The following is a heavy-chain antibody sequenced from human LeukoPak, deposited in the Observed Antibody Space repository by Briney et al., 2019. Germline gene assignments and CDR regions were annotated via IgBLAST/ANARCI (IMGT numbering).Heavy chain of an antibody. Sequence: GESLQISCKASGYSLTTYWIGWVRQMPGKGLEWMGIIFPADSDTRYSPSFQGQVTVSADKSITTAYLQSSSLKASDTAMYYCARWVTADRGKKDAFDVWGQGTMVTVSS. CDR1: GYSLTTYW. J-gene: IGHJ3*01. CDR3: ARWVTADRGKKDAFDV. V-gene: IGHV5-51*01. CDR2: IFPADSDT. D-gene: IGHD2-21*02.